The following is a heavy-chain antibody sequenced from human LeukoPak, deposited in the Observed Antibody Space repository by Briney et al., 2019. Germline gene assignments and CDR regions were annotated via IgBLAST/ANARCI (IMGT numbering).Heavy chain of an antibody. CDR2: IKQDGSEK. J-gene: IGHJ5*02. Sequence: GGSLRLSCAASGFTFSSYWMSWVRQAPGKGLEWVANIKQDGSEKYYVDSVTGRFTISRDNAKNSLYLQMNSLRAEDTAVYYCAGGGYSSSWYVPVVVNWFDPWGQGTLVTVSS. D-gene: IGHD6-13*01. V-gene: IGHV3-7*04. CDR1: GFTFSSYW. CDR3: AGGGYSSSWYVPVVVNWFDP.